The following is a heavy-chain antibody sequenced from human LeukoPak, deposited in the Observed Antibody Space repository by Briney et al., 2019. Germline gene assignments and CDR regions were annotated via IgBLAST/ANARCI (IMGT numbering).Heavy chain of an antibody. Sequence: GGSLRLSCAASGFTFSSYWMHWVRQALGKGLVWVSRINSDGSSTSYADSVKGRFTISRDNAKNTLYLQMNSLRAEDTAVYYCARDTGKRYYGSGTTKFDYWGQGTLVTVSS. V-gene: IGHV3-74*01. D-gene: IGHD3-10*01. CDR2: INSDGSST. CDR3: ARDTGKRYYGSGTTKFDY. CDR1: GFTFSSYW. J-gene: IGHJ4*02.